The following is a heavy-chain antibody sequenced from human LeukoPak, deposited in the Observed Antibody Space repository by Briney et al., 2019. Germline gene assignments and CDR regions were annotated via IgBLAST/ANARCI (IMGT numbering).Heavy chain of an antibody. CDR3: ARDRGWGYSDY. J-gene: IGHJ4*02. CDR2: IYTGGST. CDR1: GFTVSSNY. Sequence: GGSLRLSCAVSGFTVSSNYMSWVRQAPGKGLEWVSVIYTGGSTYYADSVEGRFTISRDNSKNTLYLQMNSLRAEDTAVYYCARDRGWGYSDYWGQGTLVTVSS. D-gene: IGHD2-15*01. V-gene: IGHV3-53*01.